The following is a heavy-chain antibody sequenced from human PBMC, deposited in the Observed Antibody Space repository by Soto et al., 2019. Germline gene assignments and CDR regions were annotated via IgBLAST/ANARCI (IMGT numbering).Heavy chain of an antibody. D-gene: IGHD4-17*01. CDR3: ATTTVTTKYWYFDL. V-gene: IGHV4-39*01. Sequence: ETLSLTCTVSGGSISSSSYYWGWIRQPPGKGLEWIGSIYYSGSTYYNPSLKSRVTISVDTSKNQFSLKLSSVTAADTAVYYCATTTVTTKYWYFDLWGRGTLVTVSS. CDR2: IYYSGST. J-gene: IGHJ2*01. CDR1: GGSISSSSYY.